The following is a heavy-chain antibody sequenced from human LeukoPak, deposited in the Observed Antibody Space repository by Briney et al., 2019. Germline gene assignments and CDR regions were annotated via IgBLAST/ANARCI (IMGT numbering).Heavy chain of an antibody. CDR3: ARDGSSWTSGYYYGMDV. Sequence: PGGSLRLSCAASGFTFSSYGMHWVRQAPGKGLEWVAVIWYDGSNKYYADSVKGRFTISRDNSKNTLYLQMNSLRAEDTAVYYCARDGSSWTSGYYYGMDVWGQGTTVTVSS. D-gene: IGHD6-13*01. V-gene: IGHV3-33*01. CDR2: IWYDGSNK. J-gene: IGHJ6*02. CDR1: GFTFSSYG.